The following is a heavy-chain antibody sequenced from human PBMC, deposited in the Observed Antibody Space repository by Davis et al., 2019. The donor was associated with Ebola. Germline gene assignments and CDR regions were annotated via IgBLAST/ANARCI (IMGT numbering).Heavy chain of an antibody. Sequence: AASVKVSCKASGYTFTSYGISWVRQAPGQGLEWMGWISAYNGNTNYAQKLQGRVTMTTDTSTSTAYMELRSLRSYDTAVYYCAREEGRYCSGGSCYYYYGMDVWGQGTTVTVSS. V-gene: IGHV1-18*01. CDR3: AREEGRYCSGGSCYYYYGMDV. CDR1: GYTFTSYG. J-gene: IGHJ6*02. CDR2: ISAYNGNT. D-gene: IGHD2-15*01.